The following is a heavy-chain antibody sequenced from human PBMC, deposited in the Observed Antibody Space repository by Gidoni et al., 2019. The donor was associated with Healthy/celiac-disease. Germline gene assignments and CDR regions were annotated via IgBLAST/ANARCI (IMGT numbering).Heavy chain of an antibody. CDR1: GGSISSSSYY. D-gene: IGHD3-3*01. J-gene: IGHJ4*02. Sequence: QLQLQESGPGLVKPSETLSLTCTVSGGSISSSSYYWGWIRQPQGKGLEWIGSIYYSGSTYYNPSLKSRVTISVDTSKNQFSLKLSSVTAADTAVYYCARSNYDFWSGYYVSADYFDYWGQGTLVTVSS. CDR3: ARSNYDFWSGYYVSADYFDY. CDR2: IYYSGST. V-gene: IGHV4-39*01.